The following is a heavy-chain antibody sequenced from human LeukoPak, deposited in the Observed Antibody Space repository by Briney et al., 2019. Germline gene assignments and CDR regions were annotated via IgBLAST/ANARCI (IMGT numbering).Heavy chain of an antibody. Sequence: SVKVSCKASGCTFSSYAISWVRQAPGQGLEWMGRIIPILGIANYAQKFQGRVTITADKSTSTAYMELSSLRSEDTAVYYCARDGNSPLAFDYWGQGTLVTVSS. D-gene: IGHD4-23*01. CDR1: GCTFSSYA. CDR2: IIPILGIA. CDR3: ARDGNSPLAFDY. J-gene: IGHJ4*02. V-gene: IGHV1-69*04.